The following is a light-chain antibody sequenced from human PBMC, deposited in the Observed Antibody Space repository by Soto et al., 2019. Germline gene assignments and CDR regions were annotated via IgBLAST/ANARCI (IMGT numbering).Light chain of an antibody. V-gene: IGLV2-23*01. J-gene: IGLJ1*01. CDR2: EGS. CDR1: SSDVGSYNL. Sequence: QSVLTQPASVSGSPGRSITISCTGTSSDVGSYNLVSWYQQHPGKAPKLMIYEGSKRPSGVSNRFSGSKSGNTASLTISGLQAEDEADYYCCSYAGSSLTYVFGTGTKVTVL. CDR3: CSYAGSSLTYV.